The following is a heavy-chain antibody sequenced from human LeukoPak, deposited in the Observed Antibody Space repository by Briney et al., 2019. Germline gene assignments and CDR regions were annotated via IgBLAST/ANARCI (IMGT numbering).Heavy chain of an antibody. V-gene: IGHV4-59*01. CDR3: ARASYYYGMDV. J-gene: IGHJ6*02. CDR2: IYYSGST. Sequence: SETLSLTCTVSGGSISSYYWSWIRQPPGKGLEWIGYIYYSGSTNYNPSLKSRVTISVDTSKNQFSLKLSSVTAADTAVYYCARASYYYGMDVWGQGTTVTVSS. CDR1: GGSISSYY.